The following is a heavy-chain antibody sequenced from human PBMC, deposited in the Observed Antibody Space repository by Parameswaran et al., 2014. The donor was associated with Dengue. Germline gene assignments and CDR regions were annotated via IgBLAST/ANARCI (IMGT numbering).Heavy chain of an antibody. J-gene: IGHJ6*03. V-gene: IGHV1-46*01. D-gene: IGHD1-26*01. CDR3: ARDRDSEGDYYYHMDV. Sequence: WVRQAPGQGLEWMGIINPNRGSTSYAQKFQGRVTMTKDTSTSTVYLEVSGLRSEDTAVYYCARDRDSEGDYYYHMDVWGKGTTVTVSS. CDR2: INPNRGST.